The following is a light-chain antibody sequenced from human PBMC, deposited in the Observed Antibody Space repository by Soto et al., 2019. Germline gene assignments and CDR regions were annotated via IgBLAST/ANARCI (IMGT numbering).Light chain of an antibody. V-gene: IGLV1-47*02. CDR1: NANIGNNF. Sequence: QSVLTQPPSASWTPGQRVTISCSGRNANIGNNFVCWYQQLPGTAPKLLIYSNDQRPSGVPDRFSGSKSGTSASLAISGLRSEDEADYYCVAWDDSLSGLVFGTGTKVTVL. J-gene: IGLJ1*01. CDR3: VAWDDSLSGLV. CDR2: SND.